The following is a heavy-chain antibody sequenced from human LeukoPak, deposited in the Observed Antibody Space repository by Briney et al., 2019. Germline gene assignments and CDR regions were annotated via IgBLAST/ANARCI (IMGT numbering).Heavy chain of an antibody. CDR3: AKGYSSGRYPFDY. J-gene: IGHJ4*02. D-gene: IGHD6-19*01. CDR1: GLTFSNYA. Sequence: GGSLRLSCAASGLTFSNYAMSWVRQAPGKGLEWVSAISASGGTTYYADSVKGRFTISRDNSKSTLYLQMNSLRAEDTALYCCAKGYSSGRYPFDYWGQGTLVSVSS. CDR2: ISASGGTT. V-gene: IGHV3-23*01.